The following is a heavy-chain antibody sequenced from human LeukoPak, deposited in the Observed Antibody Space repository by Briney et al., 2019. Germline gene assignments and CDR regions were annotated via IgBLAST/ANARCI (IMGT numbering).Heavy chain of an antibody. CDR1: GYTFTSYD. CDR3: ARAALILIFAFDY. J-gene: IGHJ4*02. Sequence: GASVKVSCKASGYTFTSYDINWVRQAPGQGLEWMGWISAYNGNTNYAQKLQGRVTMTTDTSTSTAYMELRSLRSGDTAVYYCARAALILIFAFDYWGQGTLVTVSS. V-gene: IGHV1-18*01. CDR2: ISAYNGNT. D-gene: IGHD3/OR15-3a*01.